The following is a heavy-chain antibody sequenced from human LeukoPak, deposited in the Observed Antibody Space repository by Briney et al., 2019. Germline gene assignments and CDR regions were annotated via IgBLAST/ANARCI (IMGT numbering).Heavy chain of an antibody. V-gene: IGHV3-23*01. D-gene: IGHD3-9*01. Sequence: PGGSLRLSCAASGFTFNDYGMSWVRQAPGKGLEWVSGISSSGGTTYYADSVKGRFTISRDNSKNTVYLQMNSLRAEDTAVYHCAKQDYDILTASDYWGQGTLVTVSS. CDR1: GFTFNDYG. CDR3: AKQDYDILTASDY. CDR2: ISSSGGTT. J-gene: IGHJ4*02.